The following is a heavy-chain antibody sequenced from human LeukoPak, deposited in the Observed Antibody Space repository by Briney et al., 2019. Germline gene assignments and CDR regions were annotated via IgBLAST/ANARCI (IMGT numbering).Heavy chain of an antibody. Sequence: GGSLRLSCAASGFTFSSYSMNWVRQAPGKGLEWVAVISYDGSNKYYADSVKGRFTISRDSSKNTLYLQMNSLRAEDTAVYYCARDYGDYGFDYWGQGTLVTVSS. CDR1: GFTFSSYS. CDR2: ISYDGSNK. D-gene: IGHD4-17*01. CDR3: ARDYGDYGFDY. J-gene: IGHJ4*02. V-gene: IGHV3-30*03.